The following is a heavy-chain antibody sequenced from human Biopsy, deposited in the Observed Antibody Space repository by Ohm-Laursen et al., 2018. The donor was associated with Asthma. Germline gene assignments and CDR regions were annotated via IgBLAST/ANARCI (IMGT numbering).Heavy chain of an antibody. Sequence: SLRLSCSASGFTFSSYGMHWVRQAPGKGLEWVAVIWYDGSNKYYADSVKGRFTISRDNSKNTLYLQMNSLRAEDTAVYYCARGGLGYCSSTSFYQNYYYGMDVWGQGTTVTVSS. V-gene: IGHV3-33*01. D-gene: IGHD2-2*01. CDR3: ARGGLGYCSSTSFYQNYYYGMDV. J-gene: IGHJ6*02. CDR1: GFTFSSYG. CDR2: IWYDGSNK.